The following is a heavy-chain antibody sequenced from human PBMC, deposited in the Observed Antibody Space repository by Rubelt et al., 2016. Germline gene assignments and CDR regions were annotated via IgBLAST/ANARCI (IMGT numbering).Heavy chain of an antibody. D-gene: IGHD3-10*01. V-gene: IGHV3-15*01. CDR2: GTT. Sequence: GTTDYAAPVKGRFTISRDDSKNTLYLQMNSLKTEDTAVYYCTTRLNYGSGSSPAQGPSVADVWGKGTTVTVSS. CDR3: TTRLNYGSGSSPAQGPSVADV. J-gene: IGHJ6*04.